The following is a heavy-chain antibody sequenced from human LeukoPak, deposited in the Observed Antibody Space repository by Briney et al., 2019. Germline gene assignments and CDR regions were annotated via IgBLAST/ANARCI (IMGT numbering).Heavy chain of an antibody. J-gene: IGHJ1*01. Sequence: PGGSLRLSCAASGFTFSSYEMNWVRQAPGKGLEWVSYISTTGNTIYYADSVKGRFTISRDDARNSLYLQMNSLRAEDTAIYYCARVDYDRSGEDANAEYFQHWGQGTLVTVSS. CDR1: GFTFSSYE. D-gene: IGHD3-22*01. V-gene: IGHV3-48*03. CDR3: ARVDYDRSGEDANAEYFQH. CDR2: ISTTGNTI.